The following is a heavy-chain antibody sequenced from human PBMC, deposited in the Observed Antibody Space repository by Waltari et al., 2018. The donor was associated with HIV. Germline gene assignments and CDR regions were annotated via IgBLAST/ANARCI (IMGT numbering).Heavy chain of an antibody. Sequence: QLPLQESGPGLVQPSETLSLTCTVSGGAISSRTFYWGWIRQPPGKGLDWIGNLYYRGITYYNPSLESRVTISADTSKNQFSLRLSSVTAADTAVYYCARLNPYKIDWLEAYFDSWGQGTLVTVSS. D-gene: IGHD6-19*01. J-gene: IGHJ4*02. CDR1: GGAISSRTFY. V-gene: IGHV4-39*01. CDR3: ARLNPYKIDWLEAYFDS. CDR2: LYYRGIT.